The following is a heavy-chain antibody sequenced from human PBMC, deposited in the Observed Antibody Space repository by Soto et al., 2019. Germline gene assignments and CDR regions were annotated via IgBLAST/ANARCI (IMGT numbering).Heavy chain of an antibody. D-gene: IGHD3-10*01. CDR2: INPSGGST. V-gene: IGHV1-46*01. CDR1: GYTFTSYG. J-gene: IGHJ4*02. Sequence: GASVKVSCKASGYTFTSYGISWVRQAPGQGLEWMGIINPSGGSTSYAQKFQGRVTMTRDTSTSTVYMELSSLRSEDSALYYCARGSTDSYPGSRIFDFWGRGTLVTVSS. CDR3: ARGSTDSYPGSRIFDF.